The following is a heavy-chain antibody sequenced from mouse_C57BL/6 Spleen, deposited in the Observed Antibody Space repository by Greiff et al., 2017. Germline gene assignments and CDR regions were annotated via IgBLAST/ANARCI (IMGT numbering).Heavy chain of an antibody. CDR1: GFSLSTFGMG. CDR2: IWWDDDK. V-gene: IGHV8-8*01. CDR3: ARMGLRLRGDYFDY. J-gene: IGHJ2*01. Sequence: QVQLKESGPGILQPSQTLSLTCSFSGFSLSTFGMGVGWIRQPSGKGLEWLAHIWWDDDKYYNPALKSRLTISKDTSKNQVFLKIANVDTADTATYYCARMGLRLRGDYFDYWGQGTTLTVSS. D-gene: IGHD3-2*02.